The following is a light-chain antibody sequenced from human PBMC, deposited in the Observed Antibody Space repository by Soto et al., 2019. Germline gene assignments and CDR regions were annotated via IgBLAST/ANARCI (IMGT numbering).Light chain of an antibody. CDR3: QQFNNYPLT. Sequence: AIQLTQSPSSLSASVEDRVTITCRASQGVSKSIAWYRRKPETAPKLLIYDASVLETGVLSMFSVSGFGTVFTLTFISLQPEDFATYYCQQFNNYPLTFGQGTRLEIK. CDR2: DAS. CDR1: QGVSKS. V-gene: IGKV1D-13*01. J-gene: IGKJ5*01.